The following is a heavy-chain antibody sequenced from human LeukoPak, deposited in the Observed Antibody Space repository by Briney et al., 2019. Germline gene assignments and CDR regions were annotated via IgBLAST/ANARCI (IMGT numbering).Heavy chain of an antibody. CDR1: GFTFTNYA. Sequence: GGSLRLSCSASGFTFTNYAIHWVRQAPGKGLEYVSGINSNGGRTHYADPVRARFTISRDNSKNTVYLQMSSLRAEDTAVYYCATPYTSGWSLYFDNWGQGTLVTVSS. D-gene: IGHD6-19*01. CDR2: INSNGGRT. CDR3: ATPYTSGWSLYFDN. V-gene: IGHV3-64D*06. J-gene: IGHJ4*02.